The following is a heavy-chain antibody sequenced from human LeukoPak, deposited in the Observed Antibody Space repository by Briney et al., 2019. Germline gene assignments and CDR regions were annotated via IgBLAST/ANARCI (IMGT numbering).Heavy chain of an antibody. CDR3: ARVGAPCGDYEYYFDY. CDR1: GYTFTGYY. D-gene: IGHD4-17*01. CDR2: INPNSGGT. Sequence: GASVKVSCKASGYTFTGYYMHWVRQAPGQGLEWMGWINPNSGGTNYAQKFQGRVTMTRDTSISTAYMELSRLRSDDTAVYYCARVGAPCGDYEYYFDYWGQGTLVTVSS. J-gene: IGHJ4*02. V-gene: IGHV1-2*02.